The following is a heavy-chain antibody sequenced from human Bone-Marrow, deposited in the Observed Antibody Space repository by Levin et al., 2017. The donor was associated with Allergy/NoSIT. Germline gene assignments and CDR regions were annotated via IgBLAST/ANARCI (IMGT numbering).Heavy chain of an antibody. D-gene: IGHD5-18*01. Sequence: GSLRLSCAVYGGSFSGYYWSWIRQPPGKGLEWIGEINHSGSTNYNPSLKSRVTISVDTSKNQFSLKLSSVTAADTAVYYCARERGITAMVTSFDYWGQGTLVTVSS. CDR1: GGSFSGYY. J-gene: IGHJ4*02. CDR2: INHSGST. V-gene: IGHV4-34*01. CDR3: ARERGITAMVTSFDY.